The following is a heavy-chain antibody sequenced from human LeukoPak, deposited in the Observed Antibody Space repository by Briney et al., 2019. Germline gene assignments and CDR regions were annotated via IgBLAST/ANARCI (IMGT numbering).Heavy chain of an antibody. J-gene: IGHJ4*02. Sequence: GGSLRLSCAASGFTFSSYGMHWVRQAPGKGLEWVAVISYDGSNKYYADSVKGRFTISRDNSENTLYLQMNSLRAEDTAVYYCAKDQVGATTIDYRGQGTLVTVSS. V-gene: IGHV3-30*18. CDR3: AKDQVGATTIDY. CDR1: GFTFSSYG. D-gene: IGHD1-26*01. CDR2: ISYDGSNK.